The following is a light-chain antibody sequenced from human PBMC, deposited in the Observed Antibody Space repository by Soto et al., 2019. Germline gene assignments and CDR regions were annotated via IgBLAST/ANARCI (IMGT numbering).Light chain of an antibody. CDR1: QSVNSH. V-gene: IGKV3-15*01. CDR3: QQYNDWPYT. Sequence: ERVLTQSPATLSVSPGERATLSCRADQSVNSHLAWYQQKPGQTPRLLIYDASARTNGLTARFSGSGSGTEGTRTSSSLQTAACAVYYCQQYNDWPYTCGRGAKLQIK. CDR2: DAS. J-gene: IGKJ2*01.